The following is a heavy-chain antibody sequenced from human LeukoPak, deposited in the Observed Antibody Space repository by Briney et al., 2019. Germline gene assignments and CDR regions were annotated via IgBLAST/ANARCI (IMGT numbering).Heavy chain of an antibody. Sequence: SQTLSLTCAISGDSVSSNSAAWNWIRQSPSRGLEWLGRTYYGAKWYNDYAVSVKSRITINPDTSKNQFSLPLNSVTPEDTAVYYCAREDYYGDYYYYGMDVWGQGTTVTVSS. V-gene: IGHV6-1*01. CDR2: TYYGAKWYN. D-gene: IGHD4-17*01. CDR3: AREDYYGDYYYYGMDV. CDR1: GDSVSSNSAA. J-gene: IGHJ6*02.